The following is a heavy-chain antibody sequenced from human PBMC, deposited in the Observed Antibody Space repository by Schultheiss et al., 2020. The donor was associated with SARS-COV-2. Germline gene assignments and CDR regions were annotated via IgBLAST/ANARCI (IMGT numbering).Heavy chain of an antibody. D-gene: IGHD3-9*01. CDR1: GYTFTSYG. CDR2: MNPNSGNT. J-gene: IGHJ5*02. Sequence: ASVKVSCKASGYTFTSYGISWVRQAPGQGLEWMGWMNPNSGNTGYAQKFQGRVTMTRNTSISTAYMELSSLRSEDTAVYYCASCDILTGYQAFDPWGQGTLVTVSS. V-gene: IGHV1-8*02. CDR3: ASCDILTGYQAFDP.